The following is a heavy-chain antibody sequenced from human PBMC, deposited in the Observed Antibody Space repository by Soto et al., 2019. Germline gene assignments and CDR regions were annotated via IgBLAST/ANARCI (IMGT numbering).Heavy chain of an antibody. CDR1: GYSFTNYG. D-gene: IGHD6-19*01. J-gene: IGHJ4*02. Sequence: QVQLVQSGAEVRKPGASVKVSCKASGYSFTNYGISWVRQAPGQGLEWMGWISAYNGNTKFAQKVQGRVTMATDTSTTTAYMELRSLRSDDTAVYYCARDFRPQNAVATTNLEYWGQGTLVTVSS. CDR2: ISAYNGNT. V-gene: IGHV1-18*01. CDR3: ARDFRPQNAVATTNLEY.